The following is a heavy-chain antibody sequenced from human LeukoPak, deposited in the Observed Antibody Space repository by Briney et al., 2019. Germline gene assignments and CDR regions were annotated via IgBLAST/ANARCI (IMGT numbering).Heavy chain of an antibody. J-gene: IGHJ4*02. V-gene: IGHV3-7*01. D-gene: IGHD3-10*01. CDR1: GFTFSSSW. Sequence: GGSLRLSCAASGFTFSSSWMSWVRQAPGKGLEWVANIKQDGSEKYYVDSVKGRFTISRDNGKNSLYLQMNSLRAEDTAVYYCARDPSNYYGSGSLFYWGQGTLVTVSS. CDR2: IKQDGSEK. CDR3: ARDPSNYYGSGSLFY.